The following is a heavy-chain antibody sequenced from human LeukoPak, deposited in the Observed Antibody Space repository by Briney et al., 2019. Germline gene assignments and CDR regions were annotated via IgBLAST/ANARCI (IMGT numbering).Heavy chain of an antibody. CDR1: GFTFSSYA. CDR2: ISGSGGST. V-gene: IGHV3-23*01. Sequence: GGSLRLSCAASGFTFSSYAMSWVRQAPGKGLEWVSAISGSGGSTYYADSVKGRFTISRDNSKNTLYLQMNSLRAEDTAVYYCAKDLGYCSSTSCFQVNWFDPWGQGTLVTVSS. J-gene: IGHJ5*02. D-gene: IGHD2-2*01. CDR3: AKDLGYCSSTSCFQVNWFDP.